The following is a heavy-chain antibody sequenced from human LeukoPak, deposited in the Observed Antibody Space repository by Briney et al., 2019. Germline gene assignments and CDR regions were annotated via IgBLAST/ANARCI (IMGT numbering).Heavy chain of an antibody. D-gene: IGHD3-3*01. CDR2: ISSSSSYI. CDR3: ARDHYDFWSGYYWFDY. V-gene: IGHV3-21*01. CDR1: GFTITNNY. Sequence: PGGSLRLSCAASGFTITNNYINWVRQAPGKGLEWVSSISSSSSYIYYADSVKGRFTISRDNAKNSLYLQMNSLRAEDTAVYYCARDHYDFWSGYYWFDYWGQGTLVTVSS. J-gene: IGHJ4*02.